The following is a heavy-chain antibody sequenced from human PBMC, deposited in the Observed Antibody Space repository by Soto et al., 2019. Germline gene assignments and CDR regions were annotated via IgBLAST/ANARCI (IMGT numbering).Heavy chain of an antibody. CDR2: ISYDGSNK. CDR3: ASEAVQPPGTYI. Sequence: QVQLVESGGGVVQPGRSLRLSCAASGFTFSSYAMHWVRQAPGKGLEWVAVISYDGSNKSYADSVKGRFTISRHNSNNERYLEMNCLKAEDTAVYGCASEAVQPPGTYIWGQGTMVTVSS. CDR1: GFTFSSYA. V-gene: IGHV3-30-3*01. J-gene: IGHJ3*02. D-gene: IGHD1-1*01.